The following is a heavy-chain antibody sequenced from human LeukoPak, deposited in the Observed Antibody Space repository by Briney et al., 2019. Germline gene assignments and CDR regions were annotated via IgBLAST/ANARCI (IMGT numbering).Heavy chain of an antibody. CDR2: IYYSGST. J-gene: IGHJ2*01. V-gene: IGHV4-39*01. Sequence: PSETLSLTCTVSGGSISSSSYYWGWIRQPPGKGLEWIGSIYYSGSTYYNPSLKSRVTISVDTSKNQFSLELSSVTAADTAVYYCASSNCSGGSCYSVYWYFDLWGRGTLVTVSS. D-gene: IGHD2-15*01. CDR1: GGSISSSSYY. CDR3: ASSNCSGGSCYSVYWYFDL.